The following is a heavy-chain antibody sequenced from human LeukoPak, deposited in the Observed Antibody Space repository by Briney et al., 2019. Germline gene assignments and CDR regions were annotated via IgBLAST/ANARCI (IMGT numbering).Heavy chain of an antibody. V-gene: IGHV4-59*01. D-gene: IGHD2-2*01. Sequence: SETLSLTCTVSGGSFDSYYWSWIRQPPGKGLEWIGYIYYTGSTEYHPSLKSRVTISLDTSKNQFSLKLTSVTATDTPVYYCARVYQSAEYYFDYWGQGNLVSVSS. CDR2: IYYTGST. J-gene: IGHJ4*02. CDR1: GGSFDSYY. CDR3: ARVYQSAEYYFDY.